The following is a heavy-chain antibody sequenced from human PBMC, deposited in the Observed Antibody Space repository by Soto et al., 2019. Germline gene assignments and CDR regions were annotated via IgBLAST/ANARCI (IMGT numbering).Heavy chain of an antibody. J-gene: IGHJ5*02. CDR2: IYYSGST. D-gene: IGHD6-13*01. V-gene: IGHV4-31*03. Sequence: SETLSLTCTVSGGSISSGGYYWSWIRQHPGKGLEWIGYIYYSGSTYYNPSLKSRVTISVDTSKNQFSLKLSSVTAADTAVYYGASQQGPFRAAGWFDHWGQGTLVTVSS. CDR3: ASQQGPFRAAGWFDH. CDR1: GGSISSGGYY.